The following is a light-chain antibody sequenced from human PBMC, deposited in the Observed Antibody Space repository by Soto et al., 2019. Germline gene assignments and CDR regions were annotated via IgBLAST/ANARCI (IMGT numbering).Light chain of an antibody. CDR1: QGIANF. Sequence: IQLTQSPSSLSASVGDRVTISCRASQGIANFLAWYQQKPGKAPKLLIYGASTLQSGVPSRFSGSGSGKDFTLTISSLQPEDFATYYCQQYNSYSWTFGQGTKVEIK. V-gene: IGKV1-9*01. CDR3: QQYNSYSWT. CDR2: GAS. J-gene: IGKJ1*01.